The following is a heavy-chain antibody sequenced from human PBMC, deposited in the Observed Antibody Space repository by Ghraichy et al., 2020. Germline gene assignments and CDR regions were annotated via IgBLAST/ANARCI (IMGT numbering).Heavy chain of an antibody. J-gene: IGHJ6*02. CDR3: ARGGGGECNYYGMDV. CDR2: IYYSGST. V-gene: IGHV4-59*01. CDR1: GGSISSYY. D-gene: IGHD3-16*01. Sequence: SETLSLTCTVSGGSISSYYWSWIRQPPGKGLEWIGYIYYSGSTTYNPSLNSRVTISVDTSQNQFSLKVRSVTAADTAVYYCARGGGGECNYYGMDVWGQGTTVTVSS.